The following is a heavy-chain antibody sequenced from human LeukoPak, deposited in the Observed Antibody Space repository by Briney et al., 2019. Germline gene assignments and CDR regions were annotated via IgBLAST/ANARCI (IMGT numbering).Heavy chain of an antibody. CDR2: ISYSGSNI. D-gene: IGHD6-25*01. CDR1: GFTFNSYN. V-gene: IGHV3-21*01. J-gene: IGHJ4*02. Sequence: GGSLRLSCAASGFTFNSYNLNWVRQAPGKGLEWVSCISYSGSNIYYADSVKGRFTISRDNAKNSLYLQMNSLRAEDTAVYYCASVSGRRDFDYWGQGTLVTVSS. CDR3: ASVSGRRDFDY.